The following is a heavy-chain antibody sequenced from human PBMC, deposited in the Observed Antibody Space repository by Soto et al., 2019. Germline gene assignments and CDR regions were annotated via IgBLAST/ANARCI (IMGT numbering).Heavy chain of an antibody. CDR3: ASDHLPVGGKWVAFDY. V-gene: IGHV3-30-3*01. D-gene: IGHD1-26*01. CDR1: GFTFNTYA. Sequence: QVQLVESGGGVVKPGRSLRLSCTASGFTFNTYAFHWVRQAPGKGLDWVALISYDGTKEDYAETVKGCFTISRDNSKNPLYLQMNGLRADDTALYYCASDHLPVGGKWVAFDYWGQGTLVTVSA. J-gene: IGHJ4*02. CDR2: ISYDGTKE.